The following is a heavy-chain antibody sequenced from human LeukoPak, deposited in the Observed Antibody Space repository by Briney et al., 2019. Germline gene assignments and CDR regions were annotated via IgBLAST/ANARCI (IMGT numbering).Heavy chain of an antibody. CDR1: EFSVGSNY. CDR2: IYSGGST. Sequence: GGSLRLSCAASEFSVGSNYMTWVRQAPGKGLEWVSLIYSGGSTYYADSVKGRFTISRDNSKNTLYLQMNSLRAEDTAVYYCARDLSGIAGYTYGRGIDYWGQGTLVTVSS. V-gene: IGHV3-66*01. CDR3: ARDLSGIAGYTYGRGIDY. D-gene: IGHD5-18*01. J-gene: IGHJ4*02.